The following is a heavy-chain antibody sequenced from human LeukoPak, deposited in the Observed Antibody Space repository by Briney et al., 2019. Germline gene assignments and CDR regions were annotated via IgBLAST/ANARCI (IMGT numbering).Heavy chain of an antibody. CDR1: GYTFTGYY. D-gene: IGHD3-10*01. V-gene: IGHV1-2*02. CDR3: ARVGVGSISHAFDI. CDR2: INPNSGGT. Sequence: ASVKVSCKASGYTFTGYYMHWVRQAPGQGLEWMGWINPNSGGTNYAQKFQGRVTMTRDTSISTAYMELSRLRSDDTAVYYCARVGVGSISHAFDIWGLGTMVTVSS. J-gene: IGHJ3*02.